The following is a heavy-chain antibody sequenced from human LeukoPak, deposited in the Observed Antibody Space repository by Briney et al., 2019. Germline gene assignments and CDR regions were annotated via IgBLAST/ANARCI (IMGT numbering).Heavy chain of an antibody. CDR2: IYYSGST. J-gene: IGHJ5*02. CDR3: ARVGSYDSSGPLGDWFDP. D-gene: IGHD3-22*01. CDR1: GGSISSYY. V-gene: IGHV4-59*01. Sequence: PSETLSLTCTVSGGSISSYYWSWIRQPPGKGLEWIGYIYYSGSTNDNPSLKSRVTISVDTSKNQFSLKLSSVTAADTAVYYCARVGSYDSSGPLGDWFDPWGQGTLVTVSS.